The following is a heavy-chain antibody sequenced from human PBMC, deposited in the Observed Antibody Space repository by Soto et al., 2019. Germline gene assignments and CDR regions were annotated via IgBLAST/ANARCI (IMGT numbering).Heavy chain of an antibody. CDR1: GVTFSSDE. CDR3: ARDRNKARSPYGMDV. Sequence: LXLSCAGSGVTFSSDEMNWVRQAPGKGLEWVSYISSSGSTIYYADSVKGRFTISRDNAKNSLDMQMNSLRAEDTAVYYCARDRNKARSPYGMDVCGQGTTGTVS. CDR2: ISSSGSTI. J-gene: IGHJ6*02. V-gene: IGHV3-48*03.